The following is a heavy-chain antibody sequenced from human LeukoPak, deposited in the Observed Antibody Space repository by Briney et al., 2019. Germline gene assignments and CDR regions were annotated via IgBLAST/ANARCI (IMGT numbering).Heavy chain of an antibody. CDR3: ARAGISAAVRERGGGFGEVAMPRKWTPHYYMGV. CDR2: IYYSGST. CDR1: GGSISSYY. D-gene: IGHD3-10*01. Sequence: PSETLSLTCTVSGGSISSYYWSWIRQPPGKGLEWIGYIYYSGSTNYNPSLKSRVTISVDASKNQFSLKLSSVTAADTAVYYCARAGISAAVRERGGGFGEVAMPRKWTPHYYMGVWGKGTTVTVSS. J-gene: IGHJ6*03. V-gene: IGHV4-59*12.